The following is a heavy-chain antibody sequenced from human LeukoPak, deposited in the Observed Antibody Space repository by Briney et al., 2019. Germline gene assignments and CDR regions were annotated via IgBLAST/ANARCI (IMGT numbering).Heavy chain of an antibody. J-gene: IGHJ4*02. CDR2: MNPNSGNT. CDR1: GYTFTSYD. D-gene: IGHD3-22*01. CDR3: AREGRYYYDSSGPSGFDY. Sequence: ASVKVSCKASGYTFTSYDINWVRQATGQGLEWMGWMNPNSGNTGYAQKFQGRVTITRNTSISTAYMELSSLRSEDTAVYYCAREGRYYYDSSGPSGFDYWGQGTLVTVSS. V-gene: IGHV1-8*03.